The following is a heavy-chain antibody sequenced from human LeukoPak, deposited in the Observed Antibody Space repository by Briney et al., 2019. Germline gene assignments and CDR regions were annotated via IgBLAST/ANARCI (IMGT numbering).Heavy chain of an antibody. CDR3: ARETHYSSGSYEYYYYYMDV. V-gene: IGHV1-69*01. J-gene: IGHJ6*03. Sequence: SVKVSCKASGGTFSSYAISGVRQAPGQGLEWMGGIIPIFGTANYAQKFQGRVTITADESTSTAYMELSSLRSEDTAVYYCARETHYSSGSYEYYYYYMDVWGKGTTVTVSS. D-gene: IGHD1-26*01. CDR2: IIPIFGTA. CDR1: GGTFSSYA.